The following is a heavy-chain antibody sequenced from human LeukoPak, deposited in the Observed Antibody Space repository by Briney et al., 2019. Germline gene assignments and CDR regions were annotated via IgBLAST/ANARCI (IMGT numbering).Heavy chain of an antibody. CDR2: INPNSGGT. CDR1: GYTFTGYY. D-gene: IGHD5-12*01. J-gene: IGHJ3*02. CDR3: ARGAYSGNEAFDDAFDI. Sequence: ASVKVSCKASGYTFTGYYMHWVRQAPGQGLEWMGWINPNSGGTNYAQKFQGWVTMTRDTSISTAYMELSRLRSDDTAVYYCARGAYSGNEAFDDAFDIWGQGTMVTVSS. V-gene: IGHV1-2*04.